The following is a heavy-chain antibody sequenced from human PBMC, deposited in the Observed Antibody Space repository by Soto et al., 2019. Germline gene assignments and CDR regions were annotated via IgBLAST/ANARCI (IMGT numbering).Heavy chain of an antibody. CDR1: GGTFSSYA. D-gene: IGHD1-26*01. CDR3: ARRLMGATRILDDY. Sequence: VASVKVSCKASGGTFSSYAISWVRQAPGQGLEWMGGIIPIFGTANYAQKFQGRVTITADESTSTAYMELSSLRSEDTAVYYCARRLMGATRILDDYWGQGTLVTVSS. V-gene: IGHV1-69*13. CDR2: IIPIFGTA. J-gene: IGHJ4*02.